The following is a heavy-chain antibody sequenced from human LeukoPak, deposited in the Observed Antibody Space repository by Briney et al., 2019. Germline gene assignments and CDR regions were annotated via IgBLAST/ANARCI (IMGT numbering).Heavy chain of an antibody. CDR1: GGSISSSSYY. J-gene: IGHJ4*02. CDR3: ARCNPDYDILTGYLPKYYFDY. D-gene: IGHD3-9*01. V-gene: IGHV4-39*07. Sequence: SETLSLTCTVSGGSISSSSYYWGWIRQPPGKGLEWIGSIYYSGSTYYNPSLKSRVTISVDTSKNQFSLKLSSVTAADTAVYYCARCNPDYDILTGYLPKYYFDYWGQGTLVTVSS. CDR2: IYYSGST.